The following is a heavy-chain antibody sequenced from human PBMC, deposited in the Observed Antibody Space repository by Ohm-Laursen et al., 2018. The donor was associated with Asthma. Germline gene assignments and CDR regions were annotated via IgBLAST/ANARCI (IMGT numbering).Heavy chain of an antibody. CDR1: GGSISSGGYY. V-gene: IGHV4-31*03. CDR2: IYYSGST. D-gene: IGHD5-12*01. Sequence: TLSLTCTVSGGSISSGGYYWSWIRQHPGKGLEWIGYIYYSGSTYYNPSLKSRVTISVDTSKNQFSLKLSSVTAADTAVYYCARYPDIVATIGPGGMDVWGQGTTVTVSS. CDR3: ARYPDIVATIGPGGMDV. J-gene: IGHJ6*02.